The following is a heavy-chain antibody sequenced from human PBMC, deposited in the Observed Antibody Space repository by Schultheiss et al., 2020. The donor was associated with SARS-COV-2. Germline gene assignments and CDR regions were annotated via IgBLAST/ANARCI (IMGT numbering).Heavy chain of an antibody. J-gene: IGHJ4*02. D-gene: IGHD3-16*02. V-gene: IGHV3-33*08. Sequence: GGSLRLSCAASGFTFSSYAMSWVRQAPGKGLEWVAVIWYDGSNKYYADSVKGRFTISRDNSKNTLYLQMNSLRAEDTAVYYCASHWGSYRPFDYWGQGTLVTVSS. CDR2: IWYDGSNK. CDR3: ASHWGSYRPFDY. CDR1: GFTFSSYA.